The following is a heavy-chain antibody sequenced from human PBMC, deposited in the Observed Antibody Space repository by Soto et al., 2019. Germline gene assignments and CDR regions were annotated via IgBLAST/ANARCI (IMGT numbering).Heavy chain of an antibody. CDR2: ISGSGGST. CDR1: GFTFSSYA. Sequence: GGSLRLSCAASGFTFSSYAMSWVRQAPGKGLEWVSAISGSGGSTYYADSVKGRFTISRDNSKNTLYLQMNSLRAEDTAVYYCARDGYPVHGLDYWGQGTLVTVSS. D-gene: IGHD5-12*01. J-gene: IGHJ4*02. V-gene: IGHV3-23*01. CDR3: ARDGYPVHGLDY.